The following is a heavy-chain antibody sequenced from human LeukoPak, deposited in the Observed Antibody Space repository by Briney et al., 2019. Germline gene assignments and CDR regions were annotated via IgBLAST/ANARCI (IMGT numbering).Heavy chain of an antibody. V-gene: IGHV1-18*01. D-gene: IGHD3-10*01. J-gene: IGHJ4*02. Sequence: ASVKVSCKASGYTFTSYGISWVRQAPGQGLEWMGWIGAYNGNTNYAQKLQGRVTMTTDTSTSTAYMELRSLRSDDTAVYYCARDRVFYGSGGYPTDYWGQGTLVTVSS. CDR3: ARDRVFYGSGGYPTDY. CDR2: IGAYNGNT. CDR1: GYTFTSYG.